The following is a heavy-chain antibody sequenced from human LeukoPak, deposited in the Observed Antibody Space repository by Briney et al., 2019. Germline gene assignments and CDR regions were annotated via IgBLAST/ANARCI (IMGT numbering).Heavy chain of an antibody. Sequence: PSETLSLTCTVSGGSISSSSYYWGWIRQPPGKGLEWIGRIYISGSTNYNPSLKSRVTMSVDTSKNQFSLKLSSVTAADTAVYYCARDRGTWNDDGFDYWGQGTLVTVSS. V-gene: IGHV4-39*07. J-gene: IGHJ4*02. CDR3: ARDRGTWNDDGFDY. D-gene: IGHD1-1*01. CDR2: IYISGST. CDR1: GGSISSSSYY.